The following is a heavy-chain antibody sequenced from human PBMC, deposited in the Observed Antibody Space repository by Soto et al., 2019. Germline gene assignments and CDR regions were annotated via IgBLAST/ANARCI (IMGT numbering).Heavy chain of an antibody. Sequence: VGSLRLSCEASGFTFSSYSLYWVRQAPGKGLEWVASISSHSNFKSYGDSVKGRFTISRDNAKNSLFLQMDRLRADDTAVYYCARDHPSGYDFWSGYYRNYYYYYGMDVWGQGTTVTVSS. V-gene: IGHV3-21*01. CDR3: ARDHPSGYDFWSGYYRNYYYYYGMDV. J-gene: IGHJ6*02. D-gene: IGHD3-3*01. CDR2: ISSHSNFK. CDR1: GFTFSSYS.